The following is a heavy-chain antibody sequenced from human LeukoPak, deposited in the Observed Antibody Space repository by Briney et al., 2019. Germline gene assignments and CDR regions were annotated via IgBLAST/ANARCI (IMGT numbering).Heavy chain of an antibody. CDR2: IYSGGST. J-gene: IGHJ4*02. Sequence: SETLTLTCTGSGGSISSYYWSWIRQAPGKELKWIVYIYSGGSTNDKPSLERGVTIRETSSNNQFSVMMRLGTDEDAAVYYSGSTNYNPYLKSRVTISVDTSKNQFSLKLSSVTAADTAVYYCARDSGYYGSGGYYFDYWGQGTLVTVSS. CDR1: GGSISSYY. CDR3: GSTNYNPYLKSRVTISVDTSKNQFSLKLSSVTAADTAVYYCARDSGYYGSGGYYFDY. V-gene: IGHV4-59*01. D-gene: IGHD3-10*01.